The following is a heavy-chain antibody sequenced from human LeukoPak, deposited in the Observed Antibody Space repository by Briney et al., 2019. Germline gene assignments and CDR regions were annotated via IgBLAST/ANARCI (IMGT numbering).Heavy chain of an antibody. D-gene: IGHD2-21*01. J-gene: IGHJ4*02. CDR2: ITSSSSTI. CDR3: ASLAYCGGDCYG. CDR1: GFTLSRYD. V-gene: IGHV3-48*01. Sequence: GGSLRLSRAASGFTLSRYDMNWVRQAPGKGLAGVSYITSSSSTIYLPDSVKGRLTYPRRNAKDSLYLEMKRLSVEDSGCFLWASLAYCGGDCYGWGERTLGTVS.